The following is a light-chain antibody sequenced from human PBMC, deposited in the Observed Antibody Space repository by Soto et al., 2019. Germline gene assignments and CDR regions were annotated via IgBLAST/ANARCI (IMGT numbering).Light chain of an antibody. CDR2: SAS. Sequence: ETVMTQSPATLSVSPGERATLSCRASQSVSSNLAWYQQKPGQAPRLLIYSASTRATGIPARFSGSGSGTEFTLIISSLQSEDFAVYYCQHYNNWPPITFGPGTKVDIK. J-gene: IGKJ3*01. CDR3: QHYNNWPPIT. CDR1: QSVSSN. V-gene: IGKV3-15*01.